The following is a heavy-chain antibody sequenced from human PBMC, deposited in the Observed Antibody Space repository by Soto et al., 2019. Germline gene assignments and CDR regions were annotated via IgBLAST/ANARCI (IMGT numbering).Heavy chain of an antibody. Sequence: QVQLVQSGAEVKKPGSSVKVSCKASGGTFSSYAISWVRQAPGQGLEWMGGIIPIFGTANYAQKFQGRVTITADESTSTAYMELSSLRSEYTAVYYCERDRVVGVAAGEYYLDYWGQGTLVTVSS. CDR2: IIPIFGTA. V-gene: IGHV1-69*01. D-gene: IGHD2-15*01. J-gene: IGHJ4*02. CDR1: GGTFSSYA. CDR3: ERDRVVGVAAGEYYLDY.